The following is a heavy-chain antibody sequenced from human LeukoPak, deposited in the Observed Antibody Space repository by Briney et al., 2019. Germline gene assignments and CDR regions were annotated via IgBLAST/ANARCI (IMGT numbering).Heavy chain of an antibody. CDR2: ISGSGAST. Sequence: GGSLRLSCLTSGFTFSTNTMSWVRQAPGKGLEWISGISGSGASTYYADSVTGRFTISRDNSRNTLYLQMNSLRGDDTAVYYCAKDVGKWESLHFFDYWGQGTLVTVSS. D-gene: IGHD1-26*01. V-gene: IGHV3-23*01. CDR3: AKDVGKWESLHFFDY. CDR1: GFTFSTNT. J-gene: IGHJ4*02.